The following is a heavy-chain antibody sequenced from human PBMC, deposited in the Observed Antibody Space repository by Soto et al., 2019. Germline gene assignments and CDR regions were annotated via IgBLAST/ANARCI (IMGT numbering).Heavy chain of an antibody. Sequence: ASVKVSCKASGYSFTDYHIHWVRQAPGQGLEWLGRINPKSGGTSTAQKFQGWVTMTTDTSISTASMELTRLTSDGMAIYYCARGDSTDCSNGVCSFFYNHDMDVWGQGTTVTVSS. V-gene: IGHV1-2*04. CDR2: INPKSGGT. D-gene: IGHD2-8*01. CDR1: GYSFTDYH. CDR3: ARGDSTDCSNGVCSFFYNHDMDV. J-gene: IGHJ6*01.